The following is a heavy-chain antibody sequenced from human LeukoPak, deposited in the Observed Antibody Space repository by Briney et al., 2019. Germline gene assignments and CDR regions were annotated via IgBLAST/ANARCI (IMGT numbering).Heavy chain of an antibody. CDR3: ARWGVTTAYFDY. D-gene: IGHD4-17*01. J-gene: IGHJ4*02. Sequence: ASVKVSCKASGYTFTSYAMHWVRQAPGQRLEWMGWINAGNGNTKYSQEFQGRVTITRDTSASTAYMELSSLRSEDTAVYYCARWGVTTAYFDYWGQGTLVTVSS. V-gene: IGHV1-3*01. CDR2: INAGNGNT. CDR1: GYTFTSYA.